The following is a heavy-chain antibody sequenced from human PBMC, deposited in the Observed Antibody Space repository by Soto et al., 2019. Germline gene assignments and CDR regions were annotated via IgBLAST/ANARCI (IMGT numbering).Heavy chain of an antibody. V-gene: IGHV5-10-1*01. D-gene: IGHD6-6*01. J-gene: IGHJ6*02. CDR3: ARDYSPYSSSLYYYYGIDV. Sequence: GESLKISCKGSGYSFTSYWISWVRQMPGKGLEWMGRIDPSDSYTNYSPSFQGHVTISADKSISTAYLQWSSLKASDTAMYYCARDYSPYSSSLYYYYGIDVWGQGTTVTVSS. CDR2: IDPSDSYT. CDR1: GYSFTSYW.